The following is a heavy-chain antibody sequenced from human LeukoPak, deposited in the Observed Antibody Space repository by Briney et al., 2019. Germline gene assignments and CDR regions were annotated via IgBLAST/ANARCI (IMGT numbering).Heavy chain of an antibody. J-gene: IGHJ4*02. Sequence: PGGSLRLSCAASEFSVGSNYMTWVRQAPGKGLEWVSEIYSDGSTYYADSVKGRFTISRDNSKNTLYLQMNSLKAEDTAVYYCATRTDVVVTAMWAYYFDYWGQGTLVTVSS. V-gene: IGHV3-53*01. CDR1: EFSVGSNY. CDR3: ATRTDVVVTAMWAYYFDY. CDR2: IYSDGST. D-gene: IGHD2-21*02.